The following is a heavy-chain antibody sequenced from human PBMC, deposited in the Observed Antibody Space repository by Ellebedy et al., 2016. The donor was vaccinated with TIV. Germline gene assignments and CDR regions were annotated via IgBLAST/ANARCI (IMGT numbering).Heavy chain of an antibody. CDR3: ARAEVLYDILTGYNY. J-gene: IGHJ4*02. CDR1: GFIFGSYT. Sequence: GGSLRLSXGASGFIFGSYTLNWVRQAPGKGLEWISYINEWSSIMDYADSVKGRFTISRDNAKDSLYLQMNSLRAEDTAVYYCARAEVLYDILTGYNYWGQGTLVTVSS. D-gene: IGHD3-9*01. CDR2: INEWSSIM. V-gene: IGHV3-48*04.